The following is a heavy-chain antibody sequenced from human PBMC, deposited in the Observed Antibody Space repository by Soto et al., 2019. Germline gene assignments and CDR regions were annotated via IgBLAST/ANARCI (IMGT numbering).Heavy chain of an antibody. CDR1: GGSISSSSYY. V-gene: IGHV4-39*01. J-gene: IGHJ6*03. D-gene: IGHD2-15*01. CDR3: ARIVVVVAATPVNYYYYMDV. Sequence: SETLSLTCTVSGGSISSSSYYWGWIRQPPGKGLEWIGSIYYSGSTYYNPSLKSRVTISVDTSKNQFSLKLSSVTAADTAVYYCARIVVVVAATPVNYYYYMDVWGKGTTVTVSS. CDR2: IYYSGST.